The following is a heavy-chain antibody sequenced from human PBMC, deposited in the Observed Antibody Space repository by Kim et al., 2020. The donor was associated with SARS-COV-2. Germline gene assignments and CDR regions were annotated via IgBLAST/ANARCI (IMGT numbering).Heavy chain of an antibody. Sequence: AESVKGRFTISRRNSKNTLYLQMNSLRAEDTAVYYCARSYCSGGSCYLDYWGQGTLVTVSS. J-gene: IGHJ4*02. V-gene: IGHV3-53*01. D-gene: IGHD2-15*01. CDR3: ARSYCSGGSCYLDY.